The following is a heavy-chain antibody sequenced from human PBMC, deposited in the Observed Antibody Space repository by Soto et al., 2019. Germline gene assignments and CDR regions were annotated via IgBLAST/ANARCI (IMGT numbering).Heavy chain of an antibody. D-gene: IGHD1-1*01. CDR3: ARTGGTYYFDH. Sequence: QVQLVQSGAEVKKPGSSVNVSCKASGTTFTSYGIHWVRQAPGQGLEWMGGFVPMFSSSNYAQKFQGRLTKGADESTNTAYMELSSLRADDSAIYYCARTGGTYYFDHWGQGTLVTVSS. J-gene: IGHJ4*02. V-gene: IGHV1-69*01. CDR2: FVPMFSSS. CDR1: GTTFTSYG.